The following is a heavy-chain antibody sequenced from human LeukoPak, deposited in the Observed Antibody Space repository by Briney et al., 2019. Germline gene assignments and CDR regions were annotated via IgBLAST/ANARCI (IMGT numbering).Heavy chain of an antibody. V-gene: IGHV3-73*01. Sequence: GGSLRLSCAASGFTFSGSAMHWVRQASGKGLEWVGRIRSKANSYATAYAASVKGRFTISRDDSKNTAYLQMNSLKTEDTAVYYCARVSSSSTNYFDSWGQGTLVTVSS. CDR2: IRSKANSYAT. CDR1: GFTFSGSA. D-gene: IGHD6-19*01. CDR3: ARVSSSSTNYFDS. J-gene: IGHJ4*02.